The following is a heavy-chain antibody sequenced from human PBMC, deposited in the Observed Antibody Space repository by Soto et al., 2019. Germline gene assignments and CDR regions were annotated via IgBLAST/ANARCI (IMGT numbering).Heavy chain of an antibody. CDR2: ISYDGSNK. CDR3: AREKVLMVYAMAPGYYYGMDV. V-gene: IGHV3-30-3*01. CDR1: GFTFSSYA. J-gene: IGHJ6*02. D-gene: IGHD2-8*01. Sequence: QPGGSLRLSCAASGFTFSSYAMHWVRQAPGKGLEWVAVISYDGSNKYYADSVKGRFTISRDNSKNTLYLQMNSLRAEDTAVYYCAREKVLMVYAMAPGYYYGMDVWGQGTTVTVSS.